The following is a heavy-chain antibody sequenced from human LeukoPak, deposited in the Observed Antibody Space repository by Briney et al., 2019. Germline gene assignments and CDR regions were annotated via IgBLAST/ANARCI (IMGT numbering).Heavy chain of an antibody. CDR2: INPNSGGT. J-gene: IGHJ4*02. CDR3: ARGRDHCSSTSCYLDC. Sequence: ASVKVSCKASGYTFTGYYMHWVRQAPGQGLEWMGWINPNSGGTNYAQKFQGRVTMTRDTSISTAYMELSRLRSDDTAVYYCARGRDHCSSTSCYLDCWGQGTLVTVSS. V-gene: IGHV1-2*02. CDR1: GYTFTGYY. D-gene: IGHD2-2*01.